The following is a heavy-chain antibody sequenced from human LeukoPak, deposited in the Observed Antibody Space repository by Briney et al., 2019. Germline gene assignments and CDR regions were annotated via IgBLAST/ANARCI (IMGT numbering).Heavy chain of an antibody. CDR1: GGSISSYY. J-gene: IGHJ4*02. V-gene: IGHV4-59*08. Sequence: SETLSLTCTVSGGSISSYYWSWIRQPPGKGLEWIGYIYYTGYTYYNPSLKSRVTISVDTSKNQFSLKLSSVTAADTAVYYCARVPYDSSGYYLWGAFDYWGQGTLVTVSS. CDR3: ARVPYDSSGYYLWGAFDY. CDR2: IYYTGYT. D-gene: IGHD3-22*01.